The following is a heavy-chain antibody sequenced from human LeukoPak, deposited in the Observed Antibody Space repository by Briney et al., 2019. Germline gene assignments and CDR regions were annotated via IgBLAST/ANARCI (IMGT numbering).Heavy chain of an antibody. CDR1: GFTFSSYS. J-gene: IGHJ4*02. CDR3: ARARYNWMFFDY. Sequence: SGESLRLSCAASGFTFSSYSMNWVRQAPGKGLEWVSSISSSSSYIYYADSVKGRFTISRDNAKNSLYLQMNSLRAEDTAVYYCARARYNWMFFDYWGQGTLVTVSS. D-gene: IGHD1-20*01. V-gene: IGHV3-21*01. CDR2: ISSSSSYI.